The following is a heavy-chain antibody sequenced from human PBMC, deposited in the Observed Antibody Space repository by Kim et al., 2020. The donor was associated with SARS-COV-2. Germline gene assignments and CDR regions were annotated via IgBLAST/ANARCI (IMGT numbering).Heavy chain of an antibody. J-gene: IGHJ4*02. CDR1: GFTFSSYA. CDR3: AKVIRGYDSSGYFDY. D-gene: IGHD3-22*01. CDR2: ISGSGGST. Sequence: GGSLRLSCAASGFTFSSYAMSWVRQAPGKGLEWVSAISGSGGSTYYADSVKGRFTISRDNSKNTLYLQMNSLRAEDTAVYYCAKVIRGYDSSGYFDYWGQGTLVTVSS. V-gene: IGHV3-23*01.